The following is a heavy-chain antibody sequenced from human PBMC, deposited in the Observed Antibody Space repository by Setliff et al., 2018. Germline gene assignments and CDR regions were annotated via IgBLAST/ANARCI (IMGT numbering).Heavy chain of an antibody. Sequence: SETLSLTCPVSGYSISSAYYWSWIRQPAGKGLEWIGHIYIGGSANYNPSLKSRVTMSIDTSKNQFSLKLNSVTAADMAVYYCAREQWLDPPGYYYMDVWAKGTTVTVSS. J-gene: IGHJ6*03. CDR2: IYIGGSA. D-gene: IGHD6-19*01. V-gene: IGHV4-4*07. CDR1: GYSISSAYY. CDR3: AREQWLDPPGYYYMDV.